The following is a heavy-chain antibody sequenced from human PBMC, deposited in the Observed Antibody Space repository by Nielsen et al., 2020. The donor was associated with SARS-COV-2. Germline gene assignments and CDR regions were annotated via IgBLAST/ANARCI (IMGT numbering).Heavy chain of an antibody. CDR2: ISWNSGSI. J-gene: IGHJ4*02. CDR3: ARDFSGSL. CDR1: GFTFDDYA. Sequence: SLKISCAASGFTFDDYAMHWVRQAPGKGLEWVSGISWNSGSIGYADSVKGRFTISRDDSENTLYLLMNSLRVEDTAVYFCARDFSGSLWGQGTLVTVSS. D-gene: IGHD1-26*01. V-gene: IGHV3-9*01.